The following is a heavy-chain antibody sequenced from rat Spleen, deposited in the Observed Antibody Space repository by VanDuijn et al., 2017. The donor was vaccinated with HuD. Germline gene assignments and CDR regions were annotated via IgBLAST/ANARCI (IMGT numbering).Heavy chain of an antibody. Sequence: QVQLKESGPFLVQASQTLSLTCTVSGFSLTNYGVIWVRQPPGKGLEWMGIIWGDGNTNYNSALKSRLSIKRDTSKSEVFLKINGVQTDDPAIYSCTREVWGYVMEVLGQGASVTVSS. J-gene: IGHJ4*01. CDR1: GFSLTNYG. CDR3: TREVWGYVMEV. CDR2: IWGDGNT. D-gene: IGHD4-6*01. V-gene: IGHV2S75*01.